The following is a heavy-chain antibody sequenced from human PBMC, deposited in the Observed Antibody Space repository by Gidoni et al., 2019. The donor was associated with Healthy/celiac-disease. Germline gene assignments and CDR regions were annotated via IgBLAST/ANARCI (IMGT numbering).Heavy chain of an antibody. CDR2: IYYSGST. Sequence: QLQLQESGPGLVKPSETLSLTCTVSGGSISSSSYYWGWIRQPPGKGLEWIGSIYYSGSTYYNPSLKSRVTISVDTSKNQFSLKLSSVTAADTAVYYCARGLRWTRDYYYYGMDVWGQGTTVTVSS. J-gene: IGHJ6*02. CDR3: ARGLRWTRDYYYYGMDV. D-gene: IGHD2-21*01. CDR1: GGSISSSSYY. V-gene: IGHV4-39*07.